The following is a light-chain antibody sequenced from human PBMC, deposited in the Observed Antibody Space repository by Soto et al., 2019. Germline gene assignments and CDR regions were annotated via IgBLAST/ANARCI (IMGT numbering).Light chain of an antibody. CDR3: QQRSNWPYT. J-gene: IGKJ2*01. V-gene: IGKV3-11*01. CDR1: QSVRSY. Sequence: EIVLTQSPATLSLSPGERATLSCRASQSVRSYLAWYQQKPGQAPRLLIYDASNRATGIPARFSGSGSGTDFTLTIRSLETEDFAVYCCQQRSNWPYTFGQGTKLEIK. CDR2: DAS.